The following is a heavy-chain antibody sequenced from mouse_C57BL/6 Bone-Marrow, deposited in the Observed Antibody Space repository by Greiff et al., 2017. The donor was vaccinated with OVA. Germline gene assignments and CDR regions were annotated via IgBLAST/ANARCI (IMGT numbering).Heavy chain of an antibody. CDR3: ARPYYYGGYFDV. CDR2: INPSSGYT. J-gene: IGHJ1*03. CDR1: GYTFTSYT. D-gene: IGHD1-1*01. Sequence: QVQLQQSGAELARPGASVKMSCKASGYTFTSYTMHWVKQRPGQGLEWIGYINPSSGYTKYNQKFKDKATLTADKSSSTAYMQLSSLTSEDSAVYYCARPYYYGGYFDVWGTGTTVTVSS. V-gene: IGHV1-4*01.